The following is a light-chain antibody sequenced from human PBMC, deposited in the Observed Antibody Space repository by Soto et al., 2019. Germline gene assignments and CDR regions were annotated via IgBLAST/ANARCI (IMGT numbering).Light chain of an antibody. CDR2: AAS. V-gene: IGKV1-27*01. CDR1: QDISNY. J-gene: IGKJ3*01. Sequence: DIPMTQSPSSLSTSVGDRVTITCRASQDISNYLAWYQQQPGEVPKLLIYAASTLQSGVPSRFSGSGSGTDFTLTITGLRPEDVATYYCQNYNTAPFPFGPGTKVDIK. CDR3: QNYNTAPFP.